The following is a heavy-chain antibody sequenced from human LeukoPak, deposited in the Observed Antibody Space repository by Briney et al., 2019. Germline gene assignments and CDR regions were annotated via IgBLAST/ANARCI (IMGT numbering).Heavy chain of an antibody. CDR1: GFTFDDYG. Sequence: PGGSLRLACAASGFTFDDYGMHWVRHAGREGRGWVSGISWDGGTIIYADCVEGRLNISRENAKNSLYLQMNSLRAEGTALYYCATSDNWGQGTLVTGPS. J-gene: IGHJ4*02. CDR2: ISWDGGTI. CDR3: ATSDN. V-gene: IGHV3-9*01.